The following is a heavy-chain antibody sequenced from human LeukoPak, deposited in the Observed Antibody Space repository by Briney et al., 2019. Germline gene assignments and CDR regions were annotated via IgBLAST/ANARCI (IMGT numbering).Heavy chain of an antibody. CDR1: GGSISSSSYY. Sequence: SETLSLTCTVSGGSISSSSYYWGWIRQPPGKGLEWIGSIYYSGSTYYNPSLKSRVTISVDTSKNQFSLKLRSVTAADRAIYYCARKKWAAGTRWFDPWGQGTLVTVSS. CDR3: ARKKWAAGTRWFDP. J-gene: IGHJ5*02. D-gene: IGHD6-13*01. V-gene: IGHV4-39*07. CDR2: IYYSGST.